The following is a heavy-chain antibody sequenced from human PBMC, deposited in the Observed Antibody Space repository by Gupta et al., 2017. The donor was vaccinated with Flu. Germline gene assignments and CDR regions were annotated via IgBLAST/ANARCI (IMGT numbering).Heavy chain of an antibody. CDR3: AKGRNYYDSY. Sequence: EVQLLEAGGRLVQPGGSLKPSCLAPGYPFRHYSITWVPQAPGKGVGGVETISGRGSLTYNADSVQGRFTNSRENSNNTLFLQMNSLRVEDTAVYYCAKGRNYYDSYWGQGTLVTVSS. V-gene: IGHV3-23*01. J-gene: IGHJ4*02. CDR2: ISGRGSLT. CDR1: GYPFRHYS. D-gene: IGHD3-22*01.